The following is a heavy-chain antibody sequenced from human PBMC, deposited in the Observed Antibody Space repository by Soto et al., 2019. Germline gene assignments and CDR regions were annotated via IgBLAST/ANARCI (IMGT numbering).Heavy chain of an antibody. CDR2: IRNKPNSYTT. D-gene: IGHD2-15*01. Sequence: EVQLVESGGGLVQPGGSLRLSCAASGFTFSDHYMDWVRQAPGKGLEWVGRIRNKPNSYTTYYAASVKGRFTISRDDSKNSLYLQMNSLKAEDTAVYNCVSGYCSGGSCYSSPGNYGGQGTLVTVSS. CDR1: GFTFSDHY. CDR3: VSGYCSGGSCYSSPGNY. V-gene: IGHV3-72*01. J-gene: IGHJ4*02.